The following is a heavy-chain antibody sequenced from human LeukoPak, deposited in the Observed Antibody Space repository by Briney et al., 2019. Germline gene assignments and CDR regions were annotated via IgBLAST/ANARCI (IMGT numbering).Heavy chain of an antibody. Sequence: GGSLRLSCAASGFTFSTFPMHWARQAPGKGLEWVALIQDDGATTNYADSVRGRFTISRDNSKSTVYLQMNSLKPDDTAVYYCATQSITLVVVISPFDYWGQGTLVTVSS. CDR2: IQDDGATT. CDR1: GFTFSTFP. J-gene: IGHJ4*02. V-gene: IGHV3-30*02. D-gene: IGHD3-22*01. CDR3: ATQSITLVVVISPFDY.